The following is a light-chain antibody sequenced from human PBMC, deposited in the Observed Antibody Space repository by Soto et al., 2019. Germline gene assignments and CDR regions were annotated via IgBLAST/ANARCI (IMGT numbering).Light chain of an antibody. CDR1: EDISTW. CDR3: QHADSFPLIT. CDR2: AAS. J-gene: IGKJ5*01. V-gene: IGKV1-12*01. Sequence: DIQMTQSPSSVSASVGDRVTITFRSSEDISTWLAWYQQKPGKAPKLLIYAASSLQSGVPSRFSGSGSGTDFTLTVSSLQPEDFATYYCQHADSFPLITFGQGTRLEI.